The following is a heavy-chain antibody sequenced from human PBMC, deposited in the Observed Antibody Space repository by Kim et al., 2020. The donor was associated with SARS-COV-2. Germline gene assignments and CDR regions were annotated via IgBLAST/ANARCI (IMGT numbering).Heavy chain of an antibody. CDR1: GFTFSSYA. V-gene: IGHV3-23*01. CDR3: AKDTDFWSGYRNGYYFDY. Sequence: GGSLRLSCAASGFTFSSYAMSWVRQAPGKGLEWVSAISGGGSTYYADPVKGRFTISRDNSKNTLYLQMNSLRAEDTAVYYCAKDTDFWSGYRNGYYFDYWGQGTLVTVSS. D-gene: IGHD3-3*01. J-gene: IGHJ4*02. CDR2: ISGGGST.